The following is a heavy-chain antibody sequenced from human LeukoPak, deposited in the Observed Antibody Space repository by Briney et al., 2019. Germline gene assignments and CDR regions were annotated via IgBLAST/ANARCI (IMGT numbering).Heavy chain of an antibody. CDR2: IIPTFDVA. CDR1: GDNFSSYV. V-gene: IGHV1-69*04. Sequence: SVKVSCKASGDNFSSYVITWVRQAPGQGLEWMGRIIPTFDVANFAQKFKGRVTITADKFTNTAHLELSSLRSEDTAVYFCTREGVYSPDPTSYHRLPFDIWGKGTVVIVSS. D-gene: IGHD3-16*02. J-gene: IGHJ3*02. CDR3: TREGVYSPDPTSYHRLPFDI.